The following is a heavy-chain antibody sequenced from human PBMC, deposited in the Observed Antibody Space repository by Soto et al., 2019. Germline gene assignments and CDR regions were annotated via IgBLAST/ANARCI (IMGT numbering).Heavy chain of an antibody. J-gene: IGHJ6*02. CDR2: IYHSGST. CDR1: GGSISSSNW. CDR3: ARVNGSYYYGMDV. D-gene: IGHD1-26*01. Sequence: SETLSLTCAVSGGSISSSNWWSWVRQPPGKGLEWIGEIYHSGSTNYNPSLKSRVTISVDKSKNQFSLKLSSVTAADTAVYYSARVNGSYYYGMDVWGQGTTVTVSS. V-gene: IGHV4-4*02.